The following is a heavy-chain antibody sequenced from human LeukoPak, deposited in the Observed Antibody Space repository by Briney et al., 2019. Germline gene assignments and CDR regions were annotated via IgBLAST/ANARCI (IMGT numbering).Heavy chain of an antibody. CDR1: GFTLSSYG. D-gene: IGHD2-15*01. CDR2: ISGSGDTT. CDR3: AKNAGYCTSGSCSSFDS. V-gene: IGHV3-23*01. J-gene: IGHJ4*02. Sequence: PGGSLRLSCAASGFTLSSYGMSWARQAPGKGLEWVSFISGSGDTTNYVDSVKGRFTISRDNSKNTLFLQMNSLRDEDTAIYYCAKNAGYCTSGSCSSFDSWGLGTLVTVSS.